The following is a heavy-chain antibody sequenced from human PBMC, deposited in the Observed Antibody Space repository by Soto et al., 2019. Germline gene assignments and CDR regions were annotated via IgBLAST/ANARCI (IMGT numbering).Heavy chain of an antibody. J-gene: IGHJ6*02. CDR1: GYTFTSYY. Sequence: QVRLVQSGAEVKKPGASVKVSCKASGYTFTSYYMHWVRQAPGQGLEWMGVINPTGGSTTYPQKFQVRVTMTRDTSTSTVYMELSSLRSEDTASYYCAREPIAVAGRYYYGMDVWGQGTTVTVSS. D-gene: IGHD6-19*01. CDR3: AREPIAVAGRYYYGMDV. V-gene: IGHV1-46*01. CDR2: INPTGGST.